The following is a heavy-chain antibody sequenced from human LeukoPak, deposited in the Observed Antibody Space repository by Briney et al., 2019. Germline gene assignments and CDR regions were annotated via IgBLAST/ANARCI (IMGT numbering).Heavy chain of an antibody. J-gene: IGHJ4*02. CDR2: ISGSGGST. D-gene: IGHD3-22*01. CDR3: ARGGRYYYDSSGEFDY. CDR1: GFTFSSYA. V-gene: IGHV3-23*01. Sequence: RGSLRLSCAASGFTFSSYAMSWVRQAPGKGLDWVSAISGSGGSTYYADSVKGRFTISRDNSKYTLYLQMNSLRAEDTAVYYCARGGRYYYDSSGEFDYWGQGTLVTVSS.